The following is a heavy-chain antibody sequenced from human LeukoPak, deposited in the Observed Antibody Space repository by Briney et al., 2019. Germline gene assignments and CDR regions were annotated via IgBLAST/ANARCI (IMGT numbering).Heavy chain of an antibody. V-gene: IGHV1-8*03. CDR1: GYTFTNYD. CDR3: ARVAMIVAKPYDN. J-gene: IGHJ4*02. Sequence: ASVKVSCKASGYTFTNYDINWVRQATGQGLEWVGRMNPNSGNTGYAQKFQGRVTITRNTSISTAYMELSSLRAEDTAVYYCARVAMIVAKPYDNWGQGTLVTVSS. D-gene: IGHD3-22*01. CDR2: MNPNSGNT.